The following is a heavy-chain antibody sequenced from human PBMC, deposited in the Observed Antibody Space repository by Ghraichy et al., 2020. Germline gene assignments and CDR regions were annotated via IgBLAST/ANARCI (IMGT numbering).Heavy chain of an antibody. CDR3: AREWRAFDY. J-gene: IGHJ4*02. V-gene: IGHV4-59*13. D-gene: IGHD5-12*01. CDR1: GDSISRYK. Sequence: SETLSLTCTVSGDSISRYKWAWIRHPPGKGLEWIGFALYSGGTNYSPSLKSRVTISLDTSKNQFSLRLTSVTAADTAVYYCAREWRAFDYWGQGTLVTVSA. CDR2: ALYSGGT.